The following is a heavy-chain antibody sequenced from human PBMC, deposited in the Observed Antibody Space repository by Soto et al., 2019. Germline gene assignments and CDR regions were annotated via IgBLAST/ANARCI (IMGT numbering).Heavy chain of an antibody. CDR1: GGSFSGYY. J-gene: IGHJ3*02. Sequence: SETLSLTCAVYGGSFSGYYWSWIRQPPGKGLEWIGEINHSGSTNYNPSLKSRVTISVDTSKNQFSLKLSSVTAADTAVYYCACITMIVVVNAFDIWGQGTMVTVSS. V-gene: IGHV4-34*01. CDR2: INHSGST. CDR3: ACITMIVVVNAFDI. D-gene: IGHD3-22*01.